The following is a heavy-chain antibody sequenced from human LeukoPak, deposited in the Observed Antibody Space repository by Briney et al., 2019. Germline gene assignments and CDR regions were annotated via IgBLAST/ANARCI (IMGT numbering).Heavy chain of an antibody. D-gene: IGHD3-10*01. CDR1: GGTFSSYA. CDR3: ASNYGYGSGSYDYYYYGMDV. CDR2: IIPTFGTA. J-gene: IGHJ6*04. V-gene: IGHV1-69*06. Sequence: ASVKVSCKASGGTFSSYAISWVRQAPGQGLEWMGGIIPTFGTANYAQKFQGRVTITADKSTSTAYMELSSLRSEDTAVYYCASNYGYGSGSYDYYYYGMDVWGKGTTVTVSS.